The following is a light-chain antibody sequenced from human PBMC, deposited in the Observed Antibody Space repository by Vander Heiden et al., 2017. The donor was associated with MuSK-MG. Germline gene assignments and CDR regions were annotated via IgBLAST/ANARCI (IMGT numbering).Light chain of an antibody. Sequence: QSALTQPASVPGSAGRAITTSCTGSSSDVGGYNYGSCYQLRPGEAPTLMIYDVSHRPSRVSNRFAGSKSGNTASLTISGLQAEDEGDYYCSSYSTGNTLVVFGGGTKLTVL. CDR1: SSDVGGYNY. CDR3: SSYSTGNTLVV. J-gene: IGLJ2*01. CDR2: DVS. V-gene: IGLV2-14*01.